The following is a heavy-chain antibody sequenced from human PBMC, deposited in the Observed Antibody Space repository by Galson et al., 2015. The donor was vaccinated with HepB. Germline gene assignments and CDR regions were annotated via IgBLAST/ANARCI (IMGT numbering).Heavy chain of an antibody. CDR3: ARVWNVRTTVVTPLVY. CDR1: GFTFSSYA. Sequence: SLRLSCAASGFTFSSYAMHWVRQAPGKGLEWVAVISYDGSNKHYADSVKGRFTISRDNSKNTLYLQMNSLRAEDTAVYYCARVWNVRTTVVTPLVYWGQGTLVTASS. CDR2: ISYDGSNK. J-gene: IGHJ4*02. V-gene: IGHV3-30-3*01. D-gene: IGHD4-23*01.